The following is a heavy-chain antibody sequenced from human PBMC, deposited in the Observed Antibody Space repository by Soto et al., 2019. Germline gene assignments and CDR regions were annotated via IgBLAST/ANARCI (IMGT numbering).Heavy chain of an antibody. CDR1: GFSLSASGVG. D-gene: IGHD5-12*01. CDR2: IYWDDDQ. J-gene: IGHJ6*02. V-gene: IGHV2-5*02. Sequence: QITLKESGPPVVKPTQTLTLTCTVSGFSLSASGVGVGWVRQPPGKALEWLALIYWDDDQRYRTSLKSRLTITKDKSKNQVVLSMANLDPVDTATYYCVHLVASNHYAMGVWGQGTTVTVSS. CDR3: VHLVASNHYAMGV.